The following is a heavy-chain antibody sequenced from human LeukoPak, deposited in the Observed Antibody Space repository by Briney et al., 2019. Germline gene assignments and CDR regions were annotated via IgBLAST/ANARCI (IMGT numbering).Heavy chain of an antibody. D-gene: IGHD1-26*01. J-gene: IGHJ4*02. CDR2: ISYDGSNK. Sequence: GGSLRLSCAASGFTFSSYAMHWVRQAPGKGLERVAVISYDGSNKYYADSVKGRFTISRDNSKNTLYLQMNSLRAEDTAVYYCARVGGSYPRTGDYFDYWGQGTLVTVSS. CDR3: ARVGGSYPRTGDYFDY. V-gene: IGHV3-30-3*01. CDR1: GFTFSSYA.